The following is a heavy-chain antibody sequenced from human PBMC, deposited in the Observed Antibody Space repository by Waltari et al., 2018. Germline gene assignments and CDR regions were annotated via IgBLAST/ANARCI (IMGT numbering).Heavy chain of an antibody. D-gene: IGHD5-12*01. J-gene: IGHJ4*02. CDR2: IRYDGSNK. V-gene: IGHV3-30*02. CDR1: GFTFSSYG. CDR3: AKSRQNSVAPDY. Sequence: QVQLVESGGGVVQPGGSLRLSCAASGFTFSSYGMHWVRQAPGKGMEWVAFIRYDGSNKDYADSVKGRVTISRDNSKNTLYLQMNSLRAEDTAVYYCAKSRQNSVAPDYWGQGTLVTVSS.